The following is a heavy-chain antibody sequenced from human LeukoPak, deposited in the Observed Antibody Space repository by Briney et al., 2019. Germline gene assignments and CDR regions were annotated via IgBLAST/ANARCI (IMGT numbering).Heavy chain of an antibody. Sequence: GASVKVSCKASGYTFTGYYMHWVRQAPGQGLEWMGWINPNSGGTNYAQKFQGRVTMTRDTSISTAYMELSRLRSGDTAVYYCARDPSIYDFWSGYEYYFDYWGQGTLVTVSS. V-gene: IGHV1-2*02. CDR1: GYTFTGYY. CDR2: INPNSGGT. CDR3: ARDPSIYDFWSGYEYYFDY. J-gene: IGHJ4*02. D-gene: IGHD3-3*01.